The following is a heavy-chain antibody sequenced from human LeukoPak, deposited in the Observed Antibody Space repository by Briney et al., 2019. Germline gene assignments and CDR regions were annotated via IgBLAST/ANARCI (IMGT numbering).Heavy chain of an antibody. D-gene: IGHD3-10*02. V-gene: IGHV3-48*01. CDR1: ESTFSSYS. CDR3: AELGITMIGGV. CDR2: ISFSSATI. Sequence: GGSLRLSCEASESTFSSYSMNWVRQAPGKGLEWVSYISFSSATIHYADSVKGRFTISRDNAKNSLYLQMNSLRAEDTAVYYCAELGITMIGGVWGKGTTVTISS. J-gene: IGHJ6*04.